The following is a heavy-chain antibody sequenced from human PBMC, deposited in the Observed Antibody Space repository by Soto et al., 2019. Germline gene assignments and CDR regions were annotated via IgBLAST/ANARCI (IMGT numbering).Heavy chain of an antibody. CDR1: GYTFTSYG. J-gene: IGHJ3*02. D-gene: IGHD3-22*01. CDR3: ARGGYYYDSSGSNGAFDI. Sequence: ASVKVSCKASGYTFTSYGISWVRQAPGQGLEWMGWISAYNGNTNYAQKLQGRVTMTTDTSTSTAYMELRSLRSDDTAVYYCARGGYYYDSSGSNGAFDIWGQGTMVTVSS. CDR2: ISAYNGNT. V-gene: IGHV1-18*01.